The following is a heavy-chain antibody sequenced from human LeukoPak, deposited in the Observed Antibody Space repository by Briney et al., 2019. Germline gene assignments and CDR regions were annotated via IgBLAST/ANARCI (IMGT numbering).Heavy chain of an antibody. J-gene: IGHJ4*02. CDR2: IYTSGRT. CDR1: GDSISSYY. D-gene: IGHD6-6*01. CDR3: AIHTRVSTSPDRYYLDY. V-gene: IGHV4-4*09. Sequence: PSETLSLTCTVPGDSISSYYWSWIRQPPGKGLEWIGYIYTSGRTKYIPSPTGRVTISIDTSKNQFSLKLSSVTAADSAVYYCAIHTRVSTSPDRYYLDYWGQGTMVTVSS.